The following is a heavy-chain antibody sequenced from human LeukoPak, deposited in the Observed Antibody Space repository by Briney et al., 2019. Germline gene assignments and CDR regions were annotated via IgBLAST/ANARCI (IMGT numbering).Heavy chain of an antibody. D-gene: IGHD3-10*01. CDR1: GFTFSSYS. J-gene: IGHJ3*02. Sequence: PGGSLRLSCAASGFTFSSYSMNWVRQAPGKGLEWVSSISSSSSYIYYADSVKGRFTISRDNAKNSLYLQMNSLRAEDTAVYYCARLGYYGSGSYYAFDIWGQGTMVTVSS. CDR2: ISSSSSYI. V-gene: IGHV3-21*01. CDR3: ARLGYYGSGSYYAFDI.